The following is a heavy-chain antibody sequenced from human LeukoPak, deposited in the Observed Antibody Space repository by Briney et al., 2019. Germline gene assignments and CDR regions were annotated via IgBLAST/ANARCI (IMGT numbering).Heavy chain of an antibody. V-gene: IGHV3-48*01. J-gene: IGHJ5*02. D-gene: IGHD3-22*01. CDR2: ISSSSSTI. CDR3: ARDSSAYYQPRYWFDP. Sequence: GGSLRLSCAASGFTFSSYTMNWVRQAPGKGLEWVSYISSSSSTIYYADSVKGRFTISRDNAKNSLYLQMNSLRAEDTAVYYCARDSSAYYQPRYWFDPWGQGTLVTVSS. CDR1: GFTFSSYT.